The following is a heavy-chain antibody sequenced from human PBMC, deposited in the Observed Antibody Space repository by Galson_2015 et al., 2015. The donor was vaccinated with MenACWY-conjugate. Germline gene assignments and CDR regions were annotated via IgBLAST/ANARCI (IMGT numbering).Heavy chain of an antibody. Sequence: SLLLSFSSSFFPFLSPFLPFLFFSPGKGPEWVADIYWDGNTYYADSVRGRFTISRDNSKNTLYLQMNGLRVEDTAVYYCTREDNCAFHYWGRGTRVTVSS. CDR3: TREDNCAFHY. J-gene: IGHJ4*02. CDR2: IYWDGNT. V-gene: IGHV3-53*01. CDR1: FFPFLSPF. D-gene: IGHD1-1*01.